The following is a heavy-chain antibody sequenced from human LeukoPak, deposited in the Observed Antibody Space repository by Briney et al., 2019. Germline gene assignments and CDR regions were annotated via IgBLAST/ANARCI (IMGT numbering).Heavy chain of an antibody. CDR1: GFSFSNYW. J-gene: IGHJ3*02. CDR2: IDQSGGRN. CDR3: ARDVEGGTFDI. V-gene: IGHV3-7*05. D-gene: IGHD3-16*01. Sequence: GGSLRLSCAASGFSFSNYWMSWVRQAPGRGLEWVANIDQSGGRNNYVDSVKGRFTISRDNAKNSLFLEMSSLRADDTAVYFCARDVEGGTFDIWGQGTTVTVSS.